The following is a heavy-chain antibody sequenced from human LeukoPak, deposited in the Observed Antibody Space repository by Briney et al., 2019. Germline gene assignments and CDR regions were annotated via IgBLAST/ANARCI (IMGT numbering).Heavy chain of an antibody. J-gene: IGHJ5*02. CDR2: INHSGST. CDR1: GGSFSGYY. CDR3: ARGGYGSGRRWFDP. V-gene: IGHV4-34*01. Sequence: SETLSLTCAVYGGSFSGYYWSWIRQPPGKGLEWIGEINHSGSTNYNPSLKSRGTISVDTSKNQFSLKLSSVTAADTAVYYCARGGYGSGRRWFDPWGQGTLVTVSS. D-gene: IGHD3-10*01.